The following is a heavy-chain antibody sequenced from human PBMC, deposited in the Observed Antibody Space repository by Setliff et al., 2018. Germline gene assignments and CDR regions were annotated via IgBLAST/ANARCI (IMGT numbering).Heavy chain of an antibody. Sequence: SVKVSCKASGGTFSSYVISWVREAPGQGLEWMGGIIPMFGTNYAQKFQGRVTITADDSATTTYMELSSLTSEDTAIYYCARNMGMGQRDYFDYWGRGTLVTVSS. D-gene: IGHD6-13*01. V-gene: IGHV1-69*13. J-gene: IGHJ4*02. CDR1: GGTFSSYV. CDR3: ARNMGMGQRDYFDY. CDR2: IIPMFGT.